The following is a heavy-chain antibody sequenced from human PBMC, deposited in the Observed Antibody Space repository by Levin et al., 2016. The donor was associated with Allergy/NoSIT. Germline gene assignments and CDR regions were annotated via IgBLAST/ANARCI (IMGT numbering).Heavy chain of an antibody. CDR3: ARERRYFDWLSPDAFDI. CDR2: IYTSGST. D-gene: IGHD3-9*01. CDR1: GGSISSYY. Sequence: SETLSLTCTVSGGSISSYYWSWIRQPAGKGLEWIGRIYTSGSTNYNPSLKSRVTMSVDTSKNQFSLKLSSVTAADTAVYYCARERRYFDWLSPDAFDIWGQGTMVTVSS. V-gene: IGHV4-4*07. J-gene: IGHJ3*02.